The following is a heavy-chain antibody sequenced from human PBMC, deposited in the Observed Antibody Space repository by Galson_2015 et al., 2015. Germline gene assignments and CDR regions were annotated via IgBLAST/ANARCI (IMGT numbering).Heavy chain of an antibody. D-gene: IGHD6-19*01. Sequence: SVKVSCKASGGTFSSYAISWVRQAPGQGLEWMGGIIPIFGTANYAQKFQGRVTITADKSTSTAYMELSSLRSEDTAVYYCARDSSGRLTSGLDYWGQGTLVTVSS. J-gene: IGHJ4*02. V-gene: IGHV1-69*06. CDR1: GGTFSSYA. CDR3: ARDSSGRLTSGLDY. CDR2: IIPIFGTA.